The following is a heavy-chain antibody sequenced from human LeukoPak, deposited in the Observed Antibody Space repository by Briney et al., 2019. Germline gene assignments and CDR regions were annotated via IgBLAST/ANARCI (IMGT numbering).Heavy chain of an antibody. J-gene: IGHJ4*02. V-gene: IGHV4-61*02. D-gene: IGHD6-19*01. Sequence: TPQTLSLTCTVPGGSISIGSYCWGWVRQPAGNGLEWLVRIYTGGSTNYNPSLKSRVTISVDTSKNQLYLQLSSVTAADTAVYYCARSSYSGCFLYYWGQGTLVTVSS. CDR2: IYTGGST. CDR1: GGSISIGSYC. CDR3: ARSSYSGCFLYY.